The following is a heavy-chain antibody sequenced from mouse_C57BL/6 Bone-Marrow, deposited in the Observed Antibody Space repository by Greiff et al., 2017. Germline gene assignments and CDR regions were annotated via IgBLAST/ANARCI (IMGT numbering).Heavy chain of an antibody. D-gene: IGHD2-3*01. CDR3: AHLSWFAY. V-gene: IGHV14-2*01. CDR1: GLNIKDYY. CDR2: IDPEDGET. J-gene: IGHJ3*01. Sequence: VQLQQSGAELVKPGASVKLSCTASGLNIKDYYMHWVKQRTEQGLEWIGRIDPEDGETKYAPNFQGKATITADTSSNTAYLQLSSLTAEDTAVYYCAHLSWFAYWGQGTMVTVSA.